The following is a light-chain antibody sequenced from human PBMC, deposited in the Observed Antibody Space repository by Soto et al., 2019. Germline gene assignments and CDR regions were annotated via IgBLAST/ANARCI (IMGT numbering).Light chain of an antibody. CDR1: QSIANS. Sequence: DIPMTYSPSSLSASVGARVTITCRASQSIANSLKWYQVKPGKAPKLLIYSASTLQNWIPSRFRGSGYGTEFTLTISGRQPEDFATYYCQRGYTIPSTFGHGTKVVIK. J-gene: IGKJ1*01. V-gene: IGKV1-39*01. CDR2: SAS. CDR3: QRGYTIPST.